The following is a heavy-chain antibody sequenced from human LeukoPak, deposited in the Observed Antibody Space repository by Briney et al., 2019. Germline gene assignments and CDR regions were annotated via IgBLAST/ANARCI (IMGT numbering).Heavy chain of an antibody. CDR2: ISGTGGTT. CDR1: GFTFSNYS. Sequence: GGSLRLSCAASGFTFSNYSMSWVRQAPGKGLEWVSTISGTGGTTYYADSVKGRFTISRDNSKNTLFLQFNSLRADDTAVYYCARDRSWNDSFGMGVWGQGTTVTVSS. V-gene: IGHV3-23*01. CDR3: ARDRSWNDSFGMGV. D-gene: IGHD1-1*01. J-gene: IGHJ6*02.